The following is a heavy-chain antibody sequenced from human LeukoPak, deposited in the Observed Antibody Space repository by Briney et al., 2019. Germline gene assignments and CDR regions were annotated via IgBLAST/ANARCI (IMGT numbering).Heavy chain of an antibody. CDR2: IDTNTGNP. CDR1: GYTFTSYA. Sequence: ASVKVSCKASGYTFTSYAMNWVRQAPGQGLEWMGWIDTNTGNPTYGQGFTGRFVFSLDTSVSTAYLQISSLKAEDTAVYYCARELCVRGSGSYCPFDYWGQGTLVTVSS. D-gene: IGHD3-10*01. CDR3: ARELCVRGSGSYCPFDY. J-gene: IGHJ4*02. V-gene: IGHV7-4-1*02.